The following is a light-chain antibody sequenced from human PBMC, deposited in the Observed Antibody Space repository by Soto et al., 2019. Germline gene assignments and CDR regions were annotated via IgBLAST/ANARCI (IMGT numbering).Light chain of an antibody. V-gene: IGLV1-44*01. CDR1: SPNIGSNT. Sequence: QSVLTQSSSASGTPGQTVTTPCPGSSPNIGSNTVNWYRQLPGTAPKLLIYSNNQRPSGVPDRFSGSKSGTSASLAISGLQSEDEADYYCAAWDDSLNGGVFGGGTKLTVL. J-gene: IGLJ3*02. CDR2: SNN. CDR3: AAWDDSLNGGV.